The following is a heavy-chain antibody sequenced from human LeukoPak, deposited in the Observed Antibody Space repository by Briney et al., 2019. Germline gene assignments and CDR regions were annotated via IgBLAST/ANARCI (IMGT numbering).Heavy chain of an antibody. J-gene: IGHJ6*03. CDR3: ARTGYDFWSGYYGGDYYYMDV. CDR1: GFTFSSCG. Sequence: GGSLRLSCAASGFTFSSCGMHWVRQAPGKGLEWVAVIWYDGSNKYYADSVKGRFTISRDNSKNTLYLQMNSLRAEDTAVYYCARTGYDFWSGYYGGDYYYMDVWGKGTTVTVSS. CDR2: IWYDGSNK. D-gene: IGHD3-3*01. V-gene: IGHV3-33*01.